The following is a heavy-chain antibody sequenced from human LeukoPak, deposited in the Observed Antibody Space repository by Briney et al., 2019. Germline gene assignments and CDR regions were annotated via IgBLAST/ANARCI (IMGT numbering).Heavy chain of an antibody. Sequence: SETLSLTCTVSGGSISSYYWSWIRQPPGKGLEWIGYIYYSGSTNYNPSLKSRVTISVDTSKNQFSLKLSSVTAAGTAVYYCARGARVGYYYYYYMDVWGKGTTVTVSS. D-gene: IGHD1-26*01. CDR1: GGSISSYY. V-gene: IGHV4-59*01. J-gene: IGHJ6*03. CDR3: ARGARVGYYYYYYMDV. CDR2: IYYSGST.